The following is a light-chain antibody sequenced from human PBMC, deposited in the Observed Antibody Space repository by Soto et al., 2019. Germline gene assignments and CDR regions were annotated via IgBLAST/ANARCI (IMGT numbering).Light chain of an antibody. Sequence: QSVLTQPASVSGSPGQSITISCAGTSTDVGGYNYVSWYKQHPGKAPKLMISEVTNRPSGVSNRFSGSKSGNTASLHISGLQAEDEADYYCYSYTSSSTYVFGTGTKVTVL. CDR1: STDVGGYNY. CDR3: YSYTSSSTYV. CDR2: EVT. J-gene: IGLJ1*01. V-gene: IGLV2-14*01.